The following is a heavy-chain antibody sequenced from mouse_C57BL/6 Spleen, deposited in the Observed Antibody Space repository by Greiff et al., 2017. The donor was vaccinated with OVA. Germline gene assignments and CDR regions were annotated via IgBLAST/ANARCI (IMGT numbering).Heavy chain of an antibody. CDR2: IRNKANGYTT. V-gene: IGHV7-3*01. CDR3: ARSSFYYGSTDD. J-gene: IGHJ2*01. CDR1: GFTFTDYY. D-gene: IGHD1-1*01. Sequence: EVKLVESGGGLVQPGGSLSLSCAASGFTFTDYYMSWVRQPPGKALEWLGFIRNKANGYTTEYSASVKGRFTISRDNSQSILYLQMNALRAEDSATYYCARSSFYYGSTDDWGQGTTLTVSS.